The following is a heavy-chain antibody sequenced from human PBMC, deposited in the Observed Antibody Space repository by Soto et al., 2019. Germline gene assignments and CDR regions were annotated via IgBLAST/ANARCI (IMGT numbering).Heavy chain of an antibody. CDR3: AKDVRHSSSSLDY. V-gene: IGHV3-30*18. CDR1: GFTFSSYG. D-gene: IGHD6-6*01. J-gene: IGHJ4*02. CDR2: ISYDGSNK. Sequence: GGSLRLSCAASGFTFSSYGMHWVRQAPGKGLEWVAVISYDGSNKYYADSVKGRFTISRDNSKNTLYLQMNSLRAEDTAVYYCAKDVRHSSSSLDYWGQGTLVTVSS.